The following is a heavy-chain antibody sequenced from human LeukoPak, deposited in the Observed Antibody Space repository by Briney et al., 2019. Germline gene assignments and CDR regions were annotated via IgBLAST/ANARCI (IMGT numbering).Heavy chain of an antibody. J-gene: IGHJ4*02. CDR2: IYYSGST. D-gene: IGHD3-9*01. CDR1: GGSISSSSYY. V-gene: IGHV4-39*01. CDR3: ARHLGADMDILTGYHFDY. Sequence: SETLSLTCTVSGGSISSSSYYWGWIRQPPGKGLEWIGSIYYSGSTYYNPSLKSRVTISVDTSKNQFSLKLSSVTAADTAVYYCARHLGADMDILTGYHFDYWGQGTLVTVSS.